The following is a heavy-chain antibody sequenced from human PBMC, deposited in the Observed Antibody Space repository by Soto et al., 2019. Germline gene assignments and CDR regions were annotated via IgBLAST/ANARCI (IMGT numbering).Heavy chain of an antibody. D-gene: IGHD5-12*01. CDR1: GGTFSNYT. CDR2: IIPIIGLR. J-gene: IGHJ4*02. V-gene: IGHV1-69*02. CDR3: ARGDGDLLSTNHIEY. Sequence: QVQLVQSGAEVKKPGSSVKVSCKASGGTFSNYTVTWVRQAPGQGLEWMGRIIPIIGLRNYAQNFQGRVTITADKSTSTAHLELSSLRSEDTAVYYCARGDGDLLSTNHIEYWGQGTLVTVSS.